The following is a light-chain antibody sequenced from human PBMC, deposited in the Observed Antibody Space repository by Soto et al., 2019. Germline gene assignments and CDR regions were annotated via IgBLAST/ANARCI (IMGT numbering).Light chain of an antibody. CDR1: TSDIGNYNY. CDR2: EVD. V-gene: IGLV2-14*01. CDR3: SSTASSAHVL. Sequence: QSALTQPASVSGSPGQSITISCTGTTSDIGNYNYISWYQQLPGKAPKLIIYEVDNRPSGVSNRFSGSKSGNTASLTISGLQAEDEAAYYCSSTASSAHVLFGGGTKLTVL. J-gene: IGLJ2*01.